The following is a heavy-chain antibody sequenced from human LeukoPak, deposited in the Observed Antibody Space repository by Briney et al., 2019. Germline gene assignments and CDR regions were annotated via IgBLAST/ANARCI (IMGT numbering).Heavy chain of an antibody. J-gene: IGHJ4*02. CDR2: ISGRGGST. Sequence: GGSLRLSCAASGLTFSSYAMSWVRQAPGKGLEWVSVISGRGGSTYYADSVKGRFTVSRDNSKNTLYLQMNSLGAEDTALYYCAKALVVPAAGYYFDDWGQGTLVTVSS. CDR3: AKALVVPAAGYYFDD. D-gene: IGHD2-2*01. CDR1: GLTFSSYA. V-gene: IGHV3-23*01.